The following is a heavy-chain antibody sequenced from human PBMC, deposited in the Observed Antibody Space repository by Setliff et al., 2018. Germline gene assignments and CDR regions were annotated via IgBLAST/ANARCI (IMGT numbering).Heavy chain of an antibody. CDR3: AKVLAIFGVVTDIGFYFDY. J-gene: IGHJ4*02. D-gene: IGHD3-3*01. Sequence: PGGSLRLSCAASGFTFSNYAMSWVRQAPGKGLEWVSTIMGVGGGTYFADSVKGRFTISRDNSKTTLYLQMNSLRAEDTAIYYCAKVLAIFGVVTDIGFYFDYWGQGSLVTVSS. CDR2: IMGVGGGT. V-gene: IGHV3-23*01. CDR1: GFTFSNYA.